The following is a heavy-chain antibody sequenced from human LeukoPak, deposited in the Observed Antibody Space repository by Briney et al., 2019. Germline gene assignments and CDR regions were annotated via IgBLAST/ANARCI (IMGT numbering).Heavy chain of an antibody. CDR2: IYGDGRT. CDR1: GFIVSNNY. V-gene: IGHV3-53*01. Sequence: GGSLRLSCVVSGFIVSNNYIIWVRQAPGNGLERVSVIYGDGRTSHSASVRGRFTISRDNSKNIVSLQMNNLRAEDTAVYYCARGRGLGVVSPYFDYWGQGTLVTVSS. CDR3: ARGRGLGVVSPYFDY. D-gene: IGHD3-3*01. J-gene: IGHJ4*02.